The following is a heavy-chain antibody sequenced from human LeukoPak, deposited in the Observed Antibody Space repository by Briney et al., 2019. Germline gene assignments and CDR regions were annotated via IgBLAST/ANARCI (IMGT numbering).Heavy chain of an antibody. J-gene: IGHJ5*02. CDR2: MNPNSGNT. CDR1: GYTFTSYD. Sequence: ASVKVSCKASGYTFTSYDINWVRQATGQGLEWMGWMNPNSGNTGYAQKFQGRVTMTRNTSISTAYMELSSLRSEDTAVYYCARDVRGYCTNGVCSGNWFDPWGQGTLVTVSS. CDR3: ARDVRGYCTNGVCSGNWFDP. V-gene: IGHV1-8*01. D-gene: IGHD2-8*01.